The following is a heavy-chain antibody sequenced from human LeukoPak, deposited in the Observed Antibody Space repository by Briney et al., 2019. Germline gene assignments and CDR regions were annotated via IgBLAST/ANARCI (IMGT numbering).Heavy chain of an antibody. Sequence: PSETLSLTCTVSGGSISSSSYYWGWIRQPPGKGLEWIGSLYYSGNTYYNPSLKSRVTISVDTSKNQFSLKLSSVIAADTAVYYCARHSSGWYPYFDYWGQGTLVTVSS. CDR1: GGSISSSSYY. V-gene: IGHV4-39*01. J-gene: IGHJ4*02. CDR2: LYYSGNT. CDR3: ARHSSGWYPYFDY. D-gene: IGHD6-19*01.